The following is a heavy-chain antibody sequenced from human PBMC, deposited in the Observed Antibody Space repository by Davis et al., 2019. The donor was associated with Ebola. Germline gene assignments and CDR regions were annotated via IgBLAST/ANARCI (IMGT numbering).Heavy chain of an antibody. Sequence: KVSCKGSGYSFTSYWIGWVRQTPGKGLEWMGIIYPGDSDTTYSPSFQGQVTISADRSFSSAYLQWSSLKASDTAMYYCARRTEEYSSLFDYWGQGTLVTVSS. CDR3: ARRTEEYSSLFDY. J-gene: IGHJ4*02. CDR1: GYSFTSYW. CDR2: IYPGDSDT. V-gene: IGHV5-51*01. D-gene: IGHD6-6*01.